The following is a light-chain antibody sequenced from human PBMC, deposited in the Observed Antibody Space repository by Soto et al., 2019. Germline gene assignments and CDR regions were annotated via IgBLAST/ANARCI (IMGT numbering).Light chain of an antibody. CDR1: QSVSSSY. CDR3: QQYGSSHT. CDR2: GAS. Sequence: EIVLTQSPGTLSLSPGERATLSCRASQSVSSSYLAWYQQKPGQAPRLLIYGASSRATGIPDRFSGSGSGTDFTLTNSRLEPEDFAVYYWQQYGSSHTFGQGTKLEIK. J-gene: IGKJ2*01. V-gene: IGKV3-20*01.